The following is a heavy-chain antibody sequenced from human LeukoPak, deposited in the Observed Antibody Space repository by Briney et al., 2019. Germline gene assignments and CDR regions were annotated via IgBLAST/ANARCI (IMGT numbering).Heavy chain of an antibody. J-gene: IGHJ5*02. V-gene: IGHV4-34*01. Sequence: SETLSLTCAVYGGSFSFYYWSWIRQPPGKELEWIGEINHSGSTNYNPSLKSRVTISVDTSKNQFSLKLSSVTAADTAVYYCAREILSSGYYNPWGQGTLVTVSS. CDR2: INHSGST. D-gene: IGHD3-22*01. CDR3: AREILSSGYYNP. CDR1: GGSFSFYY.